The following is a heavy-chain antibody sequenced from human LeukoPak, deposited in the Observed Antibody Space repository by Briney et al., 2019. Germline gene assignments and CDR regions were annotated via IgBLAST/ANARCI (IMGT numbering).Heavy chain of an antibody. Sequence: GGSLRLSCAASGFTFSSYAMSWVRQAPGKGLECISGFSGSGGSTYYADSVKGRFTISRDNSKNTLYLQMNSLRAEDTAVYYCAKLLYYYDSSQPYWGQGTLVTVSS. CDR1: GFTFSSYA. J-gene: IGHJ4*02. CDR3: AKLLYYYDSSQPY. V-gene: IGHV3-23*01. D-gene: IGHD3-22*01. CDR2: FSGSGGST.